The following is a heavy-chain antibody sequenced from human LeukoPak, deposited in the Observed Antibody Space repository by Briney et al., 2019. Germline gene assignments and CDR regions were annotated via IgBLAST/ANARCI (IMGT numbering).Heavy chain of an antibody. Sequence: SVKVSCKASGGTFSSYAISWVRQAPGQGLEWMGGIIPIFGTANYAQKFQGRVTITADKSTSTAYMELSSLRSEDTAVYYCAREVYGDYAVDYWGQGTLVTVSS. V-gene: IGHV1-69*06. J-gene: IGHJ4*02. D-gene: IGHD4-17*01. CDR3: AREVYGDYAVDY. CDR1: GGTFSSYA. CDR2: IIPIFGTA.